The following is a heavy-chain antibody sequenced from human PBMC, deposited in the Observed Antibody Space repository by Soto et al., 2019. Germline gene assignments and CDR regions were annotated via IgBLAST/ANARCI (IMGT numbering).Heavy chain of an antibody. Sequence: EVQLVESGGGLVQPGGSLRLSCAASGFSFSSYWMSWVRQAPGKGLEWVANIKQDGSETDYVQSVKGRFTISRDNARNSLYLQLNSLRVEDTAVYYCARGGEPYSSGCRKCGAYDFWGQGNLVAVSS. D-gene: IGHD6-19*01. V-gene: IGHV3-7*01. J-gene: IGHJ4*02. CDR1: GFSFSSYW. CDR3: ARGGEPYSSGCRKCGAYDF. CDR2: IKQDGSET.